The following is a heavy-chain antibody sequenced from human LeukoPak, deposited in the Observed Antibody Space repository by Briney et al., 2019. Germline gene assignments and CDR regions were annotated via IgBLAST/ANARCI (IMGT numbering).Heavy chain of an antibody. V-gene: IGHV3-74*03. D-gene: IGHD4/OR15-4a*01. Sequence: GGSLRLSCAASGFTFSRSWMHWVRQAPGKGLVWVSRINNVGSSTAYADYVKGRFTISRDNAKNTLYLQMNSLRAEDTALHYCAIGANPGALDIWGQGTMVTVSS. CDR1: GFTFSRSW. CDR3: AIGANPGALDI. CDR2: INNVGSST. J-gene: IGHJ3*02.